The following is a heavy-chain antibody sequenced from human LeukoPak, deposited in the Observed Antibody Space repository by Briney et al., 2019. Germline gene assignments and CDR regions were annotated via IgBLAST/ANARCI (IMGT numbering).Heavy chain of an antibody. V-gene: IGHV4-4*02. D-gene: IGHD3-22*01. J-gene: IGHJ5*02. Sequence: SETLSLTCAVSGGSISSSNWWSWVRQPPGKGLEWIGEIYHSGSTNYNPSLKSRVTISVDTSKNQFSLKLSSVTAADTAVYYCAREADYYDHWFDPWGQGTLVTVSS. CDR3: AREADYYDHWFDP. CDR2: IYHSGST. CDR1: GGSISSSNW.